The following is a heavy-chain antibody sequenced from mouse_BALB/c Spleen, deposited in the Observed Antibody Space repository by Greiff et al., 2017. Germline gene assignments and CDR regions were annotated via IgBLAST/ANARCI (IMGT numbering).Heavy chain of an antibody. CDR2: ISSGGSYT. Sequence: EVQVVESGGDLVKPGGSLKLSCAASGFTFSSYGMSWVRQTPDKRLEWVATISSGGSYTYYPDSVKGRFTISRDNANNTLFLQMSSLKSEDTAMYYCARHVGTTVVATRYFDVWGAGTTVTVSS. CDR1: GFTFSSYG. D-gene: IGHD1-1*01. CDR3: ARHVGTTVVATRYFDV. J-gene: IGHJ1*01. V-gene: IGHV5-6*01.